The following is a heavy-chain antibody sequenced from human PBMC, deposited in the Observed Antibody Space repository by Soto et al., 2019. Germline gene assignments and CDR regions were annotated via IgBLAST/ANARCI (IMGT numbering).Heavy chain of an antibody. CDR3: ARLRGSLNYYYGMDV. J-gene: IGHJ6*02. D-gene: IGHD1-26*01. Sequence: LGESLKISCNGSGYSFTIYWIGWVRQMPGKGLEWMWIIYPGDSDTRYSPSFQGQVTISADKSISTAYLQWSSLKASDTAMYYCARLRGSLNYYYGMDVWGQGTTVTVSS. V-gene: IGHV5-51*01. CDR2: IYPGDSDT. CDR1: GYSFTIYW.